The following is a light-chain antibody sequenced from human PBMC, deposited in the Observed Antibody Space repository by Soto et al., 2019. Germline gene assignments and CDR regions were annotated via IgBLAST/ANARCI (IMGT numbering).Light chain of an antibody. J-gene: IGKJ3*01. V-gene: IGKV1D-16*01. CDR1: QGISSW. CDR2: AAS. CDR3: EQYTSYPLFT. Sequence: DIQMTQSPSSLSASVGDRVTITCRASQGISSWLAWYQQKPAKAPKSLIYAASSLQSGVPSRLSGSGSGTDFTPTISSVPPEDFATYYCEQYTSYPLFTFDPRTKVDIK.